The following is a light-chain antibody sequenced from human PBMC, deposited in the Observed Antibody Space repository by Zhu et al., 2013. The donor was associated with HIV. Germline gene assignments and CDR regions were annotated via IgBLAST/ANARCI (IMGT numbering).Light chain of an antibody. V-gene: IGKV1-5*03. CDR2: KAS. CDR1: QSVSDW. Sequence: DIQMTQSPSTLSASVGDRVTITCRASQSVSDWLAWYQQKPGQAPTLLIYKASTLESGVPSRFSGSGSGTEFTLTISSLQPDDFATYYCQHYSSSAVCSFGQGTKLETK. J-gene: IGKJ2*04. CDR3: QHYSSSAVCS.